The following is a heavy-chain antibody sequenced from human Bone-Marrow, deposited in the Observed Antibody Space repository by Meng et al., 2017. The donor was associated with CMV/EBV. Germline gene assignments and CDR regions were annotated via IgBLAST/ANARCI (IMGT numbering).Heavy chain of an antibody. J-gene: IGHJ4*02. CDR1: GGSISSYY. V-gene: IGHV4-59*01. CDR3: ARDYRGRGVRYFDY. D-gene: IGHD3-16*01. CDR2: ISYSGGT. Sequence: SETLSLTCTVSGGSISSYYWSWIRQPPGKGLEWIGFISYSGGTNYNPSLKSRVTISVDTSQTPFSLQLSTVTAADTAVYYCARDYRGRGVRYFDYWGQGTLVTVSS.